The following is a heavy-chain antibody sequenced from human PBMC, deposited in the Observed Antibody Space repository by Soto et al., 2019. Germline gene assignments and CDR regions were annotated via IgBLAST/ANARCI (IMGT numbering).Heavy chain of an antibody. CDR2: TYYRSRWYN. Sequence: SQTLSLTCAISGDSVSSSRAAWNWIRQSPSRGLEWLGRTYYRSRWYNDYAVSVKSRIIINPDTSKNQFSLQLKSVTPEDTAVYYCARRAVPVAARLNTPGDDAFDIWGQGTMVTVSS. D-gene: IGHD6-19*01. CDR3: ARRAVPVAARLNTPGDDAFDI. V-gene: IGHV6-1*01. J-gene: IGHJ3*02. CDR1: GDSVSSSRAA.